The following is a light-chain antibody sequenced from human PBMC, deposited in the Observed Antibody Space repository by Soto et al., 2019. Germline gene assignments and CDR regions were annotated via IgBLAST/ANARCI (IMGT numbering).Light chain of an antibody. V-gene: IGKV1-9*01. CDR3: QQLNSYPPWT. Sequence: DIQLTQSPSFLSASVGDRVTITCRASQGISSYLAWYQQKPGKAPKLLIYAASTLQSGVPSRFSGSGSGTEFTLTISSLQPEDFATYYCQQLNSYPPWTFRQGTKVDIK. CDR2: AAS. CDR1: QGISSY. J-gene: IGKJ1*01.